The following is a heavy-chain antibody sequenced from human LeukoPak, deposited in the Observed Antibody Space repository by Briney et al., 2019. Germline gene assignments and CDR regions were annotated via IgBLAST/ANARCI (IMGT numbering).Heavy chain of an antibody. D-gene: IGHD2-15*01. CDR2: ISGSGGST. V-gene: IGHV3-23*01. Sequence: GGSLRLSCAASGSTFSSYAMTWVRQAPGKGLEWVSAISGSGGSTYYADSVKGRFTISRDNSKNTLYLQMNSLRAEDTAVYYCAKGASVVVVAASYFDYWGQGTLVTVSS. CDR3: AKGASVVVVAASYFDY. J-gene: IGHJ4*02. CDR1: GSTFSSYA.